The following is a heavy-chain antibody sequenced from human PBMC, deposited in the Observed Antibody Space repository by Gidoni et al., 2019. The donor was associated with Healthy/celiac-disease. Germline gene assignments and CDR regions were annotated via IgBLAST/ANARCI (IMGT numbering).Heavy chain of an antibody. CDR3: ARDPDSGSYYGGY. V-gene: IGHV1-69*08. J-gene: IGHJ4*02. CDR2: IIPILGIA. Sequence: QVQLVQSGAEVKKPGSSVKVSCKASGGTLSSYTISWVRPAPGQGLEWMGRIIPILGIANYARKFQGSVTITADKSTSTAYMGRSSLRAEDTAVYYCARDPDSGSYYGGYWGQGTRVTVSS. CDR1: GGTLSSYT. D-gene: IGHD1-26*01.